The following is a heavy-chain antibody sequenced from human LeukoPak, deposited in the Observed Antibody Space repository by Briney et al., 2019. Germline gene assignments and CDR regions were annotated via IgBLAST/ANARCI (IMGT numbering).Heavy chain of an antibody. CDR1: GFTFSSYG. D-gene: IGHD2-2*01. CDR2: IRYDGSNK. Sequence: PGGSLRLSCAASGFTFSSYGMHCVRQAPAQGLEGVAFIRYDGSNKYYADSVKGRFTISTDNSKNTLYLQMNSLRAEDTAVYYCAKENRGYCSSTSCYLAYWGQGTLVTVSS. J-gene: IGHJ4*02. CDR3: AKENRGYCSSTSCYLAY. V-gene: IGHV3-30*02.